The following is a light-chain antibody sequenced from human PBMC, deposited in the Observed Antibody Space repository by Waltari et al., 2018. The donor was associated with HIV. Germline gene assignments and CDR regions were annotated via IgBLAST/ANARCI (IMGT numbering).Light chain of an antibody. J-gene: IGLJ2*01. CDR2: EVS. CDR1: SSDVGGYNL. CDR3: CAYAGSTTYVI. Sequence: QSALTQPASVSGSPGQSLTIPCTGTSSDVGGYNLVSRYQQHPGKAPKLMIYEVSQRPSGVSNRFSGSKSGNTASLTISGLQAEDEADYYCCAYAGSTTYVIFGGGTKLTVL. V-gene: IGLV2-23*02.